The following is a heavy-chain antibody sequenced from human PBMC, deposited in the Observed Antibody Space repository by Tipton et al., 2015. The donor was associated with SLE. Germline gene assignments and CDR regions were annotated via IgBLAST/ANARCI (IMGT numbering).Heavy chain of an antibody. V-gene: IGHV4-59*01. CDR3: ARGLSGWYGGGY. J-gene: IGHJ4*02. D-gene: IGHD6-19*01. CDR1: GGSFSGYY. Sequence: TLSLTCAVYGGSFSGYYWSWIRQPPGKGLEWIGYIYYSGSTNYNPSLKSRVTISVDTSKNQFSLKLSSVTAADTAVYYCARGLSGWYGGGYWGQGTLVTVSS. CDR2: IYYSGST.